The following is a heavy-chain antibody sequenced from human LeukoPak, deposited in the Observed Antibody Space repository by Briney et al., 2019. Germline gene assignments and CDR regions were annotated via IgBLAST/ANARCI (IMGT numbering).Heavy chain of an antibody. Sequence: GRSLRLSCAASGFNFGGFAMRWVRQAPGKGLEWLTLTYYDGSDKYYADSVKGRFTISRDNSKNTLYLQMNSLSAEDTAVYYCARDSGLVGGCDYWGQGTLVTVSS. CDR2: TYYDGSDK. D-gene: IGHD1-26*01. CDR3: ARDSGLVGGCDY. V-gene: IGHV3-33*01. J-gene: IGHJ4*02. CDR1: GFNFGGFA.